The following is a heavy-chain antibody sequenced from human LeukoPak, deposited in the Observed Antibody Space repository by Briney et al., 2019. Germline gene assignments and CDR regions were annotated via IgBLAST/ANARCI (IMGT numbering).Heavy chain of an antibody. Sequence: GGSLRLSCAASGFTFTTYSMNWVRQAPGKGLEWVSSISKSSTYIYYADSVKGRFTISRDNAKNSLYLQMNSLRVEDTAVYYCAREVDYYGSGSGNWFDPWGQGTLVTVSS. V-gene: IGHV3-21*01. D-gene: IGHD3-10*01. CDR1: GFTFTTYS. CDR3: AREVDYYGSGSGNWFDP. J-gene: IGHJ5*02. CDR2: ISKSSTYI.